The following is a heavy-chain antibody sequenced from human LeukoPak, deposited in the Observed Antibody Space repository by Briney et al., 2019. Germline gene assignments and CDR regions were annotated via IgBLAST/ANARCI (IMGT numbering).Heavy chain of an antibody. CDR1: GGSFSGYY. CDR3: AKDSGYDFWSGYWTTYNWFDP. J-gene: IGHJ5*02. V-gene: IGHV4-34*01. CDR2: INHSGST. D-gene: IGHD3-3*01. Sequence: PSETLSLTCAVYGGSFSGYYWSWIRQPPGKGLEWIGEINHSGSTNYNPSLKSRVTISVDTSKNQFSLKLSSVTAADTAVYYCAKDSGYDFWSGYWTTYNWFDPWGQGTLVTVSS.